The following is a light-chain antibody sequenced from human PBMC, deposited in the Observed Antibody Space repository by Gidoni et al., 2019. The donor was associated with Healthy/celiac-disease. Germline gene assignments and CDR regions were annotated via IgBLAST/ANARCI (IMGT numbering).Light chain of an antibody. J-gene: IGLJ2*01. CDR2: DNN. CDR3: GTWDSSLSADVV. CDR1: SSNIGNNY. Sequence: QAVLTQPPSVPAAPGQKVTISCSGSSSNIGNNYVSWYQQPPGTAPKLLIYDNNKRPSGIPDRFSGSKSGTSATLGITGLQTGDEADYYCGTWDSSLSADVVFGGGTKLTVL. V-gene: IGLV1-51*01.